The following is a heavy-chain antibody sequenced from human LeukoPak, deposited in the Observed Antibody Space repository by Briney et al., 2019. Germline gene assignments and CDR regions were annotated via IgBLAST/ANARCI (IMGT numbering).Heavy chain of an antibody. Sequence: PSETLSLTRTVSGGSISSYYWSWIRQPPGKGLEWNGYIYYSGSTNYNPSLKSRVTISVDTSKNQFSLKLSSVTAADTAVYYCARRSSGWLNHFDYWGQGTLVTVSS. J-gene: IGHJ4*02. V-gene: IGHV4-59*12. CDR1: GGSISSYY. D-gene: IGHD6-19*01. CDR2: IYYSGST. CDR3: ARRSSGWLNHFDY.